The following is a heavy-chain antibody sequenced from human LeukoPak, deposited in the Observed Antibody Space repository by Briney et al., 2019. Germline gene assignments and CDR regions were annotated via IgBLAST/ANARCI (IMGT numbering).Heavy chain of an antibody. J-gene: IGHJ4*02. CDR3: AKDEADHYDSSGLDY. CDR2: ISGSGGST. V-gene: IGHV3-23*01. CDR1: GFTFSSYA. Sequence: PGGSLRLSCAASGFTFSSYAMSWVRQAPGKGLEWVSAISGSGGSTYYADSVKGRFTISRDNSKNTLYLQMNSLRAEDTAVYYCAKDEADHYDSSGLDYWGQGTLVTVSS. D-gene: IGHD3-22*01.